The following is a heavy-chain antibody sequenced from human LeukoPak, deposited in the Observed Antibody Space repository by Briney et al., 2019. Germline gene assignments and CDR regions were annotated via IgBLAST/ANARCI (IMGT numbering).Heavy chain of an antibody. Sequence: GGSLRLSCAASGFTSSSYAVHWVRQAPGKGLEWVAVISYDGSNKYYADSVKGRFTISRDNSKNTLYLQMNSLRAEDTAVYYCASLNAAADPYYFDYWGQGTLVTVSS. CDR2: ISYDGSNK. CDR3: ASLNAAADPYYFDY. D-gene: IGHD6-13*01. V-gene: IGHV3-30-3*01. J-gene: IGHJ4*02. CDR1: GFTSSSYA.